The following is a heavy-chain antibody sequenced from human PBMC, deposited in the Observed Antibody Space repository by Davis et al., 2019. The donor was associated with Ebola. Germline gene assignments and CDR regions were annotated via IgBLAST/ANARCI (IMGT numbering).Heavy chain of an antibody. Sequence: ASVKVSCKASGYTFTGYYMHWVRQAPGQGLEWMGWINPNSGGTNYAQKFQGRVTMTRDTSISTAYMELSRLRSDDTAVYYCARDSGLNYYDILTGYPWFDPWGQGTLVTISS. CDR1: GYTFTGYY. D-gene: IGHD3-9*01. CDR3: ARDSGLNYYDILTGYPWFDP. CDR2: INPNSGGT. J-gene: IGHJ5*02. V-gene: IGHV1-2*02.